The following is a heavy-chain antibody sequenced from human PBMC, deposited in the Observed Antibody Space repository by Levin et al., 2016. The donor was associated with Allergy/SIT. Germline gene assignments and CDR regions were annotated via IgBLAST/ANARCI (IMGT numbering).Heavy chain of an antibody. J-gene: IGHJ6*02. CDR2: ISSSSSYI. V-gene: IGHV3-21*01. D-gene: IGHD2-15*01. Sequence: VRQAPGKGLEWVSSISSSSSYIYYADSVKGRFTISRDNAKNSLYLQMNSLRAEDTAMYYCARALGYCSGGSCGYGMDVWGQGTTVTVSS. CDR3: ARALGYCSGGSCGYGMDV.